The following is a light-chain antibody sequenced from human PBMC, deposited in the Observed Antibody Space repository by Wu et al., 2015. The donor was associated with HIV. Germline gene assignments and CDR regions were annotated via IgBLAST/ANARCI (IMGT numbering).Light chain of an antibody. CDR2: AAS. CDR1: QGISNY. Sequence: DIQMTQSPSSLSASVGDRVTITCRASQGISNYLAWYQQKPGKVPTLLIYAASTLQSGVPSRFSGSGSETDFTLTISSLQPEDVATYYCQVYNTGPPMYTFGQGPSWRSN. CDR3: QVYNTGPPMYT. V-gene: IGKV1-27*01. J-gene: IGKJ2*01.